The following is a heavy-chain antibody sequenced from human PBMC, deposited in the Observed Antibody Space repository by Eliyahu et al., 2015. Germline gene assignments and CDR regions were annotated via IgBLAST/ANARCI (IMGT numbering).Heavy chain of an antibody. CDR3: AKDEGMDV. CDR1: GFTFSNYG. Sequence: QMQLVESGGGVVQPGRSLRLSCAASGFTFSNYGVHWVRQAPGKGLEWVTIISFNGNIQYYADSVKGRFTISRDNSKNTVYLQMNSLRAEDTAVYYCAKDEGMDVWGQGTTVTVSS. J-gene: IGHJ6*02. V-gene: IGHV3-30*18. CDR2: ISFNGNIQ.